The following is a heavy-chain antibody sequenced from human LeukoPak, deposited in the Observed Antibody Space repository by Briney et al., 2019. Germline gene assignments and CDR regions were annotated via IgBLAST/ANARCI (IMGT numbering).Heavy chain of an antibody. Sequence: SETLSLTCAVSGGSVSSGTYYWSWIRQPPGKGLEWIGYIYYSGSTNYNPSLKSRVTMSVDMSKNQFSLKLSSVTAADTAVYYCARGRRHWGQGTLVTVSS. V-gene: IGHV4-61*01. D-gene: IGHD6-25*01. CDR2: IYYSGST. J-gene: IGHJ4*02. CDR1: GGSVSSGTYY. CDR3: ARGRRH.